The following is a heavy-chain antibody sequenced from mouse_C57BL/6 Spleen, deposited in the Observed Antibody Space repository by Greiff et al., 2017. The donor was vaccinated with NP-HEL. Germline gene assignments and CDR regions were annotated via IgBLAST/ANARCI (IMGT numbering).Heavy chain of an antibody. J-gene: IGHJ4*01. D-gene: IGHD2-3*01. CDR3: ARRRIYAGYYVRAMDY. V-gene: IGHV1-50*01. CDR2: IDPSDRYT. Sequence: AQLQQPGAELEKPGASVKLSCKASGYNFTSYWMQWVKQRPGQGLEWIGEIDPSDRYTNYNQKFKGKATLTVDTSSSTAYMQLSSLTSEDSAVYYCARRRIYAGYYVRAMDYWGQGTSVTVSS. CDR1: GYNFTSYW.